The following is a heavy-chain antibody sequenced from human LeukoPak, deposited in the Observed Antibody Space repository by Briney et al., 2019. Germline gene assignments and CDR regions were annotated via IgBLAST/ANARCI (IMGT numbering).Heavy chain of an antibody. CDR2: ISGSGGST. V-gene: IGHV3-23*01. CDR3: AKVGSVAPSAGLTDY. CDR1: GFTFSSYA. J-gene: IGHJ4*02. Sequence: TGGSLRLSCAASGFTFSSYAMSWVRQAPGKGLEWVSAISGSGGSTYYADSVKGRFTISRDNSKNTLYLQMNSLRAEDTAVYYCAKVGSVAPSAGLTDYWGQGTLLTVSS. D-gene: IGHD5-12*01.